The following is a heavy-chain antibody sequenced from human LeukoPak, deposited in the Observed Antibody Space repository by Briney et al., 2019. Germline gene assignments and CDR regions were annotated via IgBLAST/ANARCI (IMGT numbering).Heavy chain of an antibody. D-gene: IGHD4-23*01. V-gene: IGHV4-59*01. CDR3: ARAVYGGKIFDY. CDR1: GGSISSYY. CDR2: IYYSGST. J-gene: IGHJ4*02. Sequence: SETLSLTCTVSGGSISSYYWSWIRQPPGKGLEWVGYIYYSGSTNYNPSLKSRVTISVDTSKNQFSLKLSSVTAADTAVYYCARAVYGGKIFDYWGQGTLVTVSS.